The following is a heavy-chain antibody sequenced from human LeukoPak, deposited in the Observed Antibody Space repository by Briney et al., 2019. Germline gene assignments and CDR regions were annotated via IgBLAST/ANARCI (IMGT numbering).Heavy chain of an antibody. CDR2: IRQDGNEI. Sequence: GRSLRLSCAASGFTFSLYWMSWVRQAPGKGLEWVANIRQDGNEIYYVDSVKGRFTISRDNAKNSLYLQMNSLRVEDTAVYYCARDPDTTMGNPGFDPWGQGTLVTVSS. D-gene: IGHD5-18*01. CDR3: ARDPDTTMGNPGFDP. V-gene: IGHV3-7*01. J-gene: IGHJ5*02. CDR1: GFTFSLYW.